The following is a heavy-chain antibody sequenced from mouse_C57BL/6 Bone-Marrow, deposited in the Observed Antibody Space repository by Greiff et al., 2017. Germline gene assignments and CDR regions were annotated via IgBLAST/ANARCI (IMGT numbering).Heavy chain of an antibody. Sequence: QVQLQHSGPELVKPGASVKLSCKASGYTFTSYDINWVKQRPGQGLEWIGWIYPRDGSTKYNEKFKGKATLTVDTSSSTAYMELHSLTSEDSAVYVCARDYGSSYWYFDVWGTGTTVTVSS. D-gene: IGHD1-1*01. CDR3: ARDYGSSYWYFDV. CDR2: IYPRDGST. CDR1: GYTFTSYD. J-gene: IGHJ1*03. V-gene: IGHV1-85*01.